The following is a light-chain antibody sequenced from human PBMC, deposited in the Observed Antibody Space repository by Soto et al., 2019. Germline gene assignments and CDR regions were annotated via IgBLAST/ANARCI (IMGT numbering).Light chain of an antibody. CDR3: QQNNNWPLT. CDR2: GAS. Sequence: EIVMTQSPATLSVSPGERATLPYRASQNVNSNLAWYQQTPGQAPRLLIYGASTRATGIPARFSGSGSGTEFTLTISNLQSEDFAVYYCQQNNNWPLTFGGGTKVDIK. V-gene: IGKV3-15*01. J-gene: IGKJ4*01. CDR1: QNVNSN.